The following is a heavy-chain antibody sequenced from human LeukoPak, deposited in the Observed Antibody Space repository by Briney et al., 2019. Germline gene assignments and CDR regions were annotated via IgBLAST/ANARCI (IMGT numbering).Heavy chain of an antibody. D-gene: IGHD5-24*01. V-gene: IGHV4-59*01. Sequence: KTSETLSLTCTVSGGSISSYYWSWIRQPPGKGLEWIGYIYYSGSTNYNPSLKSRVTISVDTSKNQFSLKLSSVTAADTAVYYCARKAPVGRWMSWFDPWGQGTLVTVSS. CDR1: GGSISSYY. CDR3: ARKAPVGRWMSWFDP. CDR2: IYYSGST. J-gene: IGHJ5*02.